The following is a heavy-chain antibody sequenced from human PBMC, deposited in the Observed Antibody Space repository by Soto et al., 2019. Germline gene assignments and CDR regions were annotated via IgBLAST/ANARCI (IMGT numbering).Heavy chain of an antibody. D-gene: IGHD3-16*01. CDR2: IIPIFGTA. CDR1: GGTFSSYA. V-gene: IGHV1-69*06. J-gene: IGHJ4*02. Sequence: SVMVSCKASGGTFSSYAISWVRQAPGQGLEWMGGIIPIFGTANYAQKFQGRVTITADKSTSTAYMELSSLRSEDTAVYYCARGLRPWYYFDYWGQGTLVTVSS. CDR3: ARGLRPWYYFDY.